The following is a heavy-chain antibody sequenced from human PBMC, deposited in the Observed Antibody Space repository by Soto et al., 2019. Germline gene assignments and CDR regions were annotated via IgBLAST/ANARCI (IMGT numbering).Heavy chain of an antibody. D-gene: IGHD2-21*02. V-gene: IGHV1-46*01. CDR3: TRADSDVVILPDVRTLFDL. J-gene: IGHJ4*02. CDR2: INPNGGYT. Sequence: QVQLVQSGAEVKKPGASVKVSCKTSGYDFFKYNMHWVRQAPGQGLEGMGVINPNGGYTRHAQKFQGRVIMTRDTSSKIVYMELSGLTSADTAMYYCTRADSDVVILPDVRTLFDLWGQGALVTVSS. CDR1: GYDFFKYN.